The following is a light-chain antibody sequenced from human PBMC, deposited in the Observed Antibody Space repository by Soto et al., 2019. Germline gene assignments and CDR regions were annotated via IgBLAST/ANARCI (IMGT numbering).Light chain of an antibody. CDR2: GNS. V-gene: IGLV1-40*01. Sequence: QSVLTQPPSVSGAPGQSVTISCTGSNSNTGAGYDVHWYQQVPGTAPKFLIYGNSNRLSGVPDRFSGSKSGTSASLAITGLQAEDEADYYCQSYDSSLSGYVFGSGTKLTVL. CDR3: QSYDSSLSGYV. J-gene: IGLJ1*01. CDR1: NSNTGAGYD.